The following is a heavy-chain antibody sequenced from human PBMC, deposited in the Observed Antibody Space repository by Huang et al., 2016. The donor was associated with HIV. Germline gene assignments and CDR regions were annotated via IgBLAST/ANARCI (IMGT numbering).Heavy chain of an antibody. CDR2: INHLGSP. CDR1: GGSLSGYY. J-gene: IGHJ5*02. V-gene: IGHV4-34*02. Sequence: QVHLQQWGAGLLKSAETLSLTCAVYGGSLSGYYWSWLRQTPGKGLEWIGEINHLGSPNYNPALKSRVSISMDGSKKQFSLKLRSISDADTAVYFWARDATKNPRGWFDPWGQGTLVTVSS. CDR3: ARDATKNPRGWFDP. D-gene: IGHD3-10*01.